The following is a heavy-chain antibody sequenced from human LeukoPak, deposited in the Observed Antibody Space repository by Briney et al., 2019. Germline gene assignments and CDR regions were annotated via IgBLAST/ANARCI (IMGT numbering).Heavy chain of an antibody. CDR2: TYSGGST. CDR3: ARVASDSRGWYYFDY. J-gene: IGHJ4*02. V-gene: IGHV3-53*01. CDR1: GFTGSSNY. D-gene: IGHD6-19*01. Sequence: GGSLTLSCAASGFTGSSNYMRWVRRAPGQGLEWGLVTYSGGSTYYADSVKGRFNISKDNSKNTLYLQMNSLRAEDTAVYYCARVASDSRGWYYFDYWGQETLVTVSS.